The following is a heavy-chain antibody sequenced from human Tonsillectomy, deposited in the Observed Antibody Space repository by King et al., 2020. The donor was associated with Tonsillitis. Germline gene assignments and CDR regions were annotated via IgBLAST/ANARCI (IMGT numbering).Heavy chain of an antibody. CDR3: ARSGGATWFDY. J-gene: IGHJ4*02. CDR2: IYYSGST. V-gene: IGHV4-59*08. D-gene: IGHD1-26*01. CDR1: SGSISSYY. Sequence: QLQESGPGLVKPSETLSLTCTVSSGSISSYYWSWIRQPPGKGLEWIGYIYYSGSTNYNPSLRSRVTMSVDTSKKQFSLKLSFVTAADTAVYWCARSGGATWFDYWGQGTLVTVSS.